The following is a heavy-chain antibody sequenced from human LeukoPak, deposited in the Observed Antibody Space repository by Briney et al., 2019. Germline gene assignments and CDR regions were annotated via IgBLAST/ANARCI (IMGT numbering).Heavy chain of an antibody. D-gene: IGHD3-9*01. CDR2: IRAYNGET. CDR3: ARDKYSDISTGYYRNNWFDP. CDR1: GSTVTTYG. V-gene: IGHV1-18*01. J-gene: IGHJ5*02. Sequence: ASVNVSGKASGSTVTTYGIIWVGQAPGQGLEGWGWIRAYNGETNYAQKLQGRGARTTATSTITAYMELRSLRSDDPAVYYCARDKYSDISTGYYRNNWFDPWGQGTLVTVSS.